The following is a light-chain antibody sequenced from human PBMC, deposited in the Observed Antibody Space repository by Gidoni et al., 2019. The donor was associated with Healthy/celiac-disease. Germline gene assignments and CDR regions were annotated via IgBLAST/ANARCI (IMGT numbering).Light chain of an antibody. J-gene: IGKJ3*01. CDR2: GAS. CDR3: QQYGSSPRIT. Sequence: DIVLTHSPGTLSLSPGERATLTRRASQSVSSSYLAWYQQKPDQAPRLLIYGASSRATGSPDRFSGSGSGTDFTLTISRLEPEDFAVYYCQQYGSSPRITFGPGTKVDIK. V-gene: IGKV3-20*01. CDR1: QSVSSSY.